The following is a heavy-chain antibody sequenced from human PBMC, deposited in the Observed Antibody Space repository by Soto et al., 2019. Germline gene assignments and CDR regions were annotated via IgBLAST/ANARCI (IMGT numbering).Heavy chain of an antibody. CDR2: IYHSGST. CDR3: ARRISFGVVIGEDAFDF. D-gene: IGHD3-3*01. CDR1: GYSISSGYY. Sequence: ETLSLTCAVSGYSISSGYYWGWIRQPAGKGQEWIGSIYHSGSTYYTQSLKSRVTISVDKSKNTLSLKMSTVTAADTAVYYCARRISFGVVIGEDAFDFWGQGTMVTVSS. J-gene: IGHJ3*01. V-gene: IGHV4-38-2*01.